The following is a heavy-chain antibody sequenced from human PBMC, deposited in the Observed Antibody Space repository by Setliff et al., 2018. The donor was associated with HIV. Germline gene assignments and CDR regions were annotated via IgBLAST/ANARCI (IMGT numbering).Heavy chain of an antibody. Sequence: SETLSLTCTVSGETIRNGFYYWHWMRQPPGKGLEWIGSIYYSGSTSYNPSLKSRVTMSVDTSKNQISLKLSSVTAADTAVFYCAREFYHYDSSDYYSDYYYYYMDVWGKGTTVTVSS. CDR2: IYYSGST. CDR3: AREFYHYDSSDYYSDYYYYYMDV. CDR1: GETIRNGFYY. J-gene: IGHJ6*03. D-gene: IGHD3-22*01. V-gene: IGHV4-39*07.